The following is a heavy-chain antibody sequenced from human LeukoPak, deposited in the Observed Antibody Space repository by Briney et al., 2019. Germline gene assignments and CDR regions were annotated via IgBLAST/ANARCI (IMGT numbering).Heavy chain of an antibody. D-gene: IGHD5-12*01. CDR3: ARTPFEWLRWGEYYFDY. CDR1: GFTFSNSY. V-gene: IGHV3-21*01. CDR2: ISSSSSYI. J-gene: IGHJ4*02. Sequence: GRSLRLSCAASGFTFSNSYMSWIRQAPGKGLEWVSSISSSSSYIYYADSVKGRFTISRDNAKNSLYLQMNSLRAEDTAVYYCARTPFEWLRWGEYYFDYWGQGTLVTVSS.